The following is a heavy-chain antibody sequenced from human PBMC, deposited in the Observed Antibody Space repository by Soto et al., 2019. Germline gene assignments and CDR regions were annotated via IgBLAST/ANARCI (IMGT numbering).Heavy chain of an antibody. CDR3: VNGGRGDSSGNDAFDI. D-gene: IGHD3-22*01. Sequence: ASVKVSCKASGYTFTNYYIDRVRQAPGQGLEWMGVINPTGGRASYAPKFQGRVTLTRDTSKNTLYLQMSSLRAEDTAVYYCVNGGRGDSSGNDAFDIWGQGTMVTVSS. CDR1: GYTFTNYY. J-gene: IGHJ3*02. CDR2: INPTGGRA. V-gene: IGHV1-46*01.